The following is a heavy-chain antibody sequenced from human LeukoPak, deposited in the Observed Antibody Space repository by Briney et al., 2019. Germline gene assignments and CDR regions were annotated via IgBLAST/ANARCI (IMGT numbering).Heavy chain of an antibody. D-gene: IGHD6-25*01. CDR2: INPNSGGT. CDR1: GYTFTVYY. CDR3: ARGVGFIVAGTYYFDY. Sequence: ASVKVSCKASGYTFTVYYMHWVRQAPGQGLEWMGWINPNSGGTNYAQKFQGRVTMTRDTSISTAYMELSRLRSDDTAVYYCARGVGFIVAGTYYFDYWGQGTLVTVSS. V-gene: IGHV1-2*02. J-gene: IGHJ4*02.